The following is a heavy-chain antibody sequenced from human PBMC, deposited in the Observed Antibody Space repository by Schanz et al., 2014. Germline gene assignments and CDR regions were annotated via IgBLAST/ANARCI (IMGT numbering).Heavy chain of an antibody. CDR3: AKGRFGELSAFDI. V-gene: IGHV3-48*02. Sequence: EVQLVESGGGLVQPGGSLRLSCTASGFTFSSYSMNWVRQAPGKGLEWVSYVSRSTPDIYYADSVKGRFTISGDSSKYTVYQQMNSLRHEDTAVYYCAKGRFGELSAFDIWGQGTMVTVSS. D-gene: IGHD3-10*01. CDR1: GFTFSSYS. J-gene: IGHJ3*02. CDR2: VSRSTPDI.